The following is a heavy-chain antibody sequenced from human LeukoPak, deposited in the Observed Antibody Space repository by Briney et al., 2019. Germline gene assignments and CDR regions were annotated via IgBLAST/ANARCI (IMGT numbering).Heavy chain of an antibody. J-gene: IGHJ5*02. V-gene: IGHV3-23*01. CDR2: ISGSTGST. Sequence: GGSLRLSCAASGFTFSNYAMTWVRQAPGKGLEWVSSISGSTGSTYYTDSVRGRFTISRDNSHNTLYLQMNSLRAEDTAVYYCARGLRGYFLPFDPWGQGTLVTVSS. CDR3: ARGLRGYFLPFDP. CDR1: GFTFSNYA. D-gene: IGHD3-10*01.